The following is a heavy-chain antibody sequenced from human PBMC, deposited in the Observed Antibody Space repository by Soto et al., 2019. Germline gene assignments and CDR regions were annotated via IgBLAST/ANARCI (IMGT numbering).Heavy chain of an antibody. Sequence: EVQLLESGGGLVQPGGSLRLSCAASGFTFSNYAMSWVRQAPGKGLEWISAISGGGGTTYSADSVQGRFTISRDNFQNTLYLQINSLRADDTAVYYCAKVGVRGVPSYFSMDVWCQGTTVAVSS. D-gene: IGHD3-10*01. V-gene: IGHV3-23*01. CDR3: AKVGVRGVPSYFSMDV. CDR2: ISGGGGTT. CDR1: GFTFSNYA. J-gene: IGHJ6*02.